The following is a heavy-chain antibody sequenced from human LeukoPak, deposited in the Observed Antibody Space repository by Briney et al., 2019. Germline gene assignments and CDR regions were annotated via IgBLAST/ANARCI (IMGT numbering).Heavy chain of an antibody. CDR1: GGSISSYY. CDR3: ARVARDGYNYLAIYYFDY. V-gene: IGHV4-59*01. D-gene: IGHD5-24*01. J-gene: IGHJ4*02. CDR2: IYYSGST. Sequence: SETLSLTCTVSGGSISSYYWSWIRQPPGKGLEWIGYIYYSGSTNYNPSLKSRVTISVDTSKNQFFLKLSSVTAADTAVYYCARVARDGYNYLAIYYFDYWGQGTLVTVSS.